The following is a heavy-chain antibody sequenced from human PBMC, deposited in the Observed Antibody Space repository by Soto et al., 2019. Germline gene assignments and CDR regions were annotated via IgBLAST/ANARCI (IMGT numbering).Heavy chain of an antibody. V-gene: IGHV3-23*01. J-gene: IGHJ5*02. CDR3: AKDTRNTVTHVVT. CDR2: ISGSGGST. CDR1: GFTFSSYA. D-gene: IGHD4-4*01. Sequence: EVQVLESGGGLVQPGGSLRLSCAGSGFTFSSYAMSWVRQAPGKGLEWVSTISGSGGSTYYADSVKGRFTISRDNSKNSLYLQMNNMIDQDTDVYYCAKDTRNTVTHVVTWCQGTLVTVSS.